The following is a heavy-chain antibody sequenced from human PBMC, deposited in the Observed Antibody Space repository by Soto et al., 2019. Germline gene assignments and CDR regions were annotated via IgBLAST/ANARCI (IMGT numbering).Heavy chain of an antibody. J-gene: IGHJ5*02. CDR2: IIPILGTA. D-gene: IGHD1-7*01. Sequence: SVKVSCKASGGTFSSYAISWVRQAPGQGLEWMGGIIPILGTANYAQKFQGRVTITADESTSTAYMELSSLRSEDTAVYYCARLMAGTTFWFDPWGQGTLVTVSS. V-gene: IGHV1-69*13. CDR3: ARLMAGTTFWFDP. CDR1: GGTFSSYA.